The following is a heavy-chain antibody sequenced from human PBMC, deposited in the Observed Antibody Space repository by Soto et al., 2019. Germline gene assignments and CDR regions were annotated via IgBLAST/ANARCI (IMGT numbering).Heavy chain of an antibody. CDR3: ARESNPFGVVIRIPEAQTYGMDV. V-gene: IGHV1-18*04. CDR1: GYSVTSYW. Sequence: QAHLEQSGGEVKKPGASVTISCKTSGYSVTSYWFSWLRQAPGQGLQWIGRISAYNANTEYAQNVEDRVTLTSDRSMITAFIDFRSLTSDDRRVYFCARESNPFGVVIRIPEAQTYGMDVWGQGTTVTVSS. CDR2: ISAYNANT. J-gene: IGHJ6*02. D-gene: IGHD3-3*01.